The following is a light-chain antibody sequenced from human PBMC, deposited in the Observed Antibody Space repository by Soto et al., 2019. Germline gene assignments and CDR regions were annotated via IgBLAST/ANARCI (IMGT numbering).Light chain of an antibody. CDR3: QQNYRATPRT. CDR1: QSISRY. J-gene: IGKJ1*01. V-gene: IGKV1-39*01. CDR2: AAS. Sequence: DIQMTQSPSSLSASVGDRITITCRASQSISRYLNWYQHKPGKAPKLLINAASSLERGVPSRFSGGGSGTDFTLNISSLQPDDFATYYCQQNYRATPRTFGQGTKVDIK.